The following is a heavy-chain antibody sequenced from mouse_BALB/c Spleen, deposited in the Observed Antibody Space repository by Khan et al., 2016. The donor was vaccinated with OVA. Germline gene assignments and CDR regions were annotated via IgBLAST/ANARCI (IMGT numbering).Heavy chain of an antibody. CDR1: GFSLTNYG. CDR2: IWSDGST. Sequence: QVQLKESGPGLVAPSQSLSITCTISGFSLTNYGVQWIRQPPGKGLEWLVVIWSDGSTTYNSALKSRLTISKDNSKSQVFLKMNSLQTDDTAMYFCARQPYYHYNIMDYWGQGTSVTVSS. V-gene: IGHV2-6-1*01. J-gene: IGHJ4*01. CDR3: ARQPYYHYNIMDY. D-gene: IGHD2-10*01.